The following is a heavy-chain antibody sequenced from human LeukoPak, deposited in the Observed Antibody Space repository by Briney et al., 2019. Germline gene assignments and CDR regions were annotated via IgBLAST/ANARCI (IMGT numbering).Heavy chain of an antibody. D-gene: IGHD6-13*01. Sequence: PSETLSLTCTVSGGSISSYYWSWIRQPAGKGLEWIGRIYTSGSTNCNPSLKSRVTMSVDTSKNQFSLKLSSVTAADTAVYYCARDQLPGIAAAGPIDIWGQGTMVTVSS. CDR2: IYTSGST. CDR3: ARDQLPGIAAAGPIDI. J-gene: IGHJ3*02. V-gene: IGHV4-4*07. CDR1: GGSISSYY.